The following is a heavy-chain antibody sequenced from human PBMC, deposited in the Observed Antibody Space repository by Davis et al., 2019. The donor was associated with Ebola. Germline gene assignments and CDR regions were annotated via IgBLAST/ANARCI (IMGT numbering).Heavy chain of an antibody. Sequence: GESLKISCAASGFTFSSYAMSWVRQAPGKGLEWVGRIKSKTDGGTTDYAAPVKGRFTISRDDSKNTLYLQMNSLKTEDTAVYYCTTSDYILGSLIDYWGQGTLVTVSS. CDR1: GFTFSSYA. J-gene: IGHJ4*02. CDR3: TTSDYILGSLIDY. CDR2: IKSKTDGGTT. V-gene: IGHV3-15*01. D-gene: IGHD3-16*01.